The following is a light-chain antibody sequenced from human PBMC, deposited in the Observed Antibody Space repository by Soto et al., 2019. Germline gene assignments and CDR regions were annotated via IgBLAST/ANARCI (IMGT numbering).Light chain of an antibody. V-gene: IGLV2-14*01. Sequence: QSVLTQPASVSGSPGQSITISCTGTSSDVGGYKYVSWYQQHPGNAPKLLVYEVTNRPSGVSDRFSGSKSGNTASLTISGLQAEDEADYYCNSYTNSSAVVFGGGTKVTVL. CDR2: EVT. CDR3: NSYTNSSAVV. CDR1: SSDVGGYKY. J-gene: IGLJ2*01.